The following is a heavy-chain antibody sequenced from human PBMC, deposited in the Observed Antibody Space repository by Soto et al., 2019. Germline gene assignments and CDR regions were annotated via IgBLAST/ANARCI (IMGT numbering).Heavy chain of an antibody. CDR2: IIPIFGTA. D-gene: IGHD3-22*01. CDR1: GGTFSSYA. Sequence: SVKVSCKASGGTFSSYAISWVRQAPGQGLEWMGGIIPIFGTANHAQKFQGRVTITADESTSTAYMELSSLRSEDTAVYYCARVAEDYYDSSGYRAFDIWGQGTMVTVSS. J-gene: IGHJ3*02. CDR3: ARVAEDYYDSSGYRAFDI. V-gene: IGHV1-69*13.